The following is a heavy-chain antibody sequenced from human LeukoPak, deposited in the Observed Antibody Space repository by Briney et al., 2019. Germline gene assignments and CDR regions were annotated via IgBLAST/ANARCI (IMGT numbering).Heavy chain of an antibody. V-gene: IGHV5-10-1*01. CDR3: ARAGATDYFDY. D-gene: IGHD1-26*01. CDR1: GYSFTSYW. J-gene: IGHJ4*02. CDR2: IDPSDSYT. Sequence: GESLRSSCKGSGYSFTSYWISWVRQMPGKGLEWTGRIDPSDSYTNYSPSFQGHVTISADKSINTAYLQWSSLKASDTAMYYCARAGATDYFDYWGQGTLVTVSS.